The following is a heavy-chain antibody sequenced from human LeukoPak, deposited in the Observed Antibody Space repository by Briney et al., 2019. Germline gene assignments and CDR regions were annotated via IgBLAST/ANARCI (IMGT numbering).Heavy chain of an antibody. Sequence: GESLKISCKGSGYSFTSYWIGWVRQMPGKGLEWMGIIYPGDSDTRYSPSFQGQVSISADKSISTAYLQWSSLKASDTAMYYCARHPSYCGGDCSPYYFDYWGQGTLVTVSS. CDR2: IYPGDSDT. CDR3: ARHPSYCGGDCSPYYFDY. CDR1: GYSFTSYW. V-gene: IGHV5-51*01. D-gene: IGHD2-21*02. J-gene: IGHJ4*02.